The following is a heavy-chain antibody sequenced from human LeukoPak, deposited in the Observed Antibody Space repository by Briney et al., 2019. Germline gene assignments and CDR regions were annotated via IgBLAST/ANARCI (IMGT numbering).Heavy chain of an antibody. D-gene: IGHD6-13*01. V-gene: IGHV4-4*02. CDR2: VYYSGGGNN. CDR1: GGSLSTTSW. J-gene: IGHJ4*02. Sequence: SETLSLTCTVSGGSLSTTSWWVWLRQPPGKGLEWIGEVYYSGGGNNNYNPSLKSRATISIDTSRNQFSLKLSSVTAADTAVYYCARGRFWIAAAGTVDYWGQGTLVTVSS. CDR3: ARGRFWIAAAGTVDY.